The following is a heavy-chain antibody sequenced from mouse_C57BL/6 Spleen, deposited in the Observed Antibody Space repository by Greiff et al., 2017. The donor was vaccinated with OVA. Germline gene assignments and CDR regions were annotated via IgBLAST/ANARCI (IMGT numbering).Heavy chain of an antibody. J-gene: IGHJ1*03. CDR2: IHPNSGST. CDR1: GYTFTSYW. V-gene: IGHV1-64*01. D-gene: IGHD2-2*01. Sequence: VQLQQPGAELVKPGASVKLSCKASGYTFTSYWMHWVKQRPGQGLEWIGMIHPNSGSTNYNEKFKSKATLTVDKSSSTAYMQLSSLTSEDSAVYYCARSHLLWLRRGYFDVWGTGTTVTVSS. CDR3: ARSHLLWLRRGYFDV.